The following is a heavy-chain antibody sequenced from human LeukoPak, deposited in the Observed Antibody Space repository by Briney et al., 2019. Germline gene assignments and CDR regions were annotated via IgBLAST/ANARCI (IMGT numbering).Heavy chain of an antibody. D-gene: IGHD3-10*01. CDR1: GYTFTSYG. V-gene: IGHV1-18*01. J-gene: IGHJ6*03. Sequence: ASVKVSCKASGYTFTSYGISWVRQAPGQGLEWMGWISAYNGNTNYAQKFQGRVTMTRDTSISTAYMEVSRLRSDDTAVYYCARDRVTMVRGVNYYYYMDVWGKGTTVTVSS. CDR3: ARDRVTMVRGVNYYYYMDV. CDR2: ISAYNGNT.